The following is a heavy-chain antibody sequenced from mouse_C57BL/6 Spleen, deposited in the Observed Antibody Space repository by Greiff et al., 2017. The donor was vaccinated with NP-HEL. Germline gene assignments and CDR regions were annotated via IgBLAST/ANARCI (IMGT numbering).Heavy chain of an antibody. CDR1: GYTFTSYW. V-gene: IGHV1-72*01. J-gene: IGHJ2*01. Sequence: QVQLQQPGAELVKPGASVKLSCKASGYTFTSYWMHWVKQRPGRGLEWIGRNDPNSGGTKYNEKFKSKATLTVDKPSSTAYMQLSSLTSEDSAVYYCARWPYGSSYRYFDYWGQGTTLTVSS. CDR2: NDPNSGGT. D-gene: IGHD1-1*01. CDR3: ARWPYGSSYRYFDY.